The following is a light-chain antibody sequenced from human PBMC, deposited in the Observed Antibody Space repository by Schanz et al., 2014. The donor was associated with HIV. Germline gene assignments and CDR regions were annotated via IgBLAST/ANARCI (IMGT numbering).Light chain of an antibody. Sequence: QSALTQPASVSGSPGQSITISCTGTSNDVGTTNRVSWYQQHPDKAPKLMIYEVSERPSGVPDRFSGSKSGNTASLTVSGLQADDEADYYCQSYDNNLSGWVFGGGTKLTVL. CDR2: EVS. J-gene: IGLJ3*02. CDR1: SNDVGTTNR. V-gene: IGLV2-23*02. CDR3: QSYDNNLSGWV.